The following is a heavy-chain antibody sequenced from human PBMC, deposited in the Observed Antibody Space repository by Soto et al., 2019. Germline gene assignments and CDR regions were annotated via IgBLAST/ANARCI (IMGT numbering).Heavy chain of an antibody. CDR3: AKNGRYYDILTGYYSIPFDY. J-gene: IGHJ4*02. CDR2: ISGSGGST. Sequence: EVQLLESGGGLVQPGGSLRLSCAASGFTFSSYAMSWVRQAPGKGLEWVSAISGSGGSTYYADSVKGRFTISRDNSKNTLYLQMNSLRAEDTAVYYCAKNGRYYDILTGYYSIPFDYWGQGTLVTVSS. D-gene: IGHD3-9*01. V-gene: IGHV3-23*01. CDR1: GFTFSSYA.